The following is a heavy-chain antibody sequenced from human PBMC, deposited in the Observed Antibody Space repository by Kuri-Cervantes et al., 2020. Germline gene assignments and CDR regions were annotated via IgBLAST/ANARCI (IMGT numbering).Heavy chain of an antibody. J-gene: IGHJ3*02. CDR2: IWYDGSNK. CDR3: ARGCYDYGDYCDAFDI. Sequence: GESLKISCAASGFTFSSYGMHWVRQAPGKGLEWVAVIWYDGSNKYYADSVKGRFTISRDNAKNSLYLQMNSLRAEDTAVYYCARGCYDYGDYCDAFDIWGQGTMVTVSS. V-gene: IGHV3-33*01. CDR1: GFTFSSYG. D-gene: IGHD4-17*01.